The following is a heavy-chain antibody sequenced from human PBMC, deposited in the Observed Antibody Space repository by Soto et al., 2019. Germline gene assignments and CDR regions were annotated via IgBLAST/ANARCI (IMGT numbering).Heavy chain of an antibody. V-gene: IGHV4-31*03. CDR1: GGSISSGGYY. Sequence: PSETLSLTCTVSGGSISSGGYYWIWIRQHPGKGLEWIGYIYYSGSTYYNPSLKSRVTISVDTSKNQFSLKLSSVTAADTAVYYCARDNNGDYYYGMDVWGQGTTVTV. J-gene: IGHJ6*02. D-gene: IGHD4-17*01. CDR2: IYYSGST. CDR3: ARDNNGDYYYGMDV.